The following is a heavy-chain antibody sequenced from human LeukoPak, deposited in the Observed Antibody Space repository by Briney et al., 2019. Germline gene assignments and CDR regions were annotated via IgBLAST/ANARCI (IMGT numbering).Heavy chain of an antibody. V-gene: IGHV3-23*01. CDR2: ITSGGGGT. J-gene: IGHJ4*02. CDR1: GFTFSSFA. D-gene: IGHD1-26*01. Sequence: GGSLRLSCAASGFTFSSFAMTWVRQAPGKGLEWVSSITSGGGGTYYADSVKGRFTISRDNSQNTLYLQMNSLRADDTAVYFCAKQIVGATSNDFDYWGQGTLVTVSS. CDR3: AKQIVGATSNDFDY.